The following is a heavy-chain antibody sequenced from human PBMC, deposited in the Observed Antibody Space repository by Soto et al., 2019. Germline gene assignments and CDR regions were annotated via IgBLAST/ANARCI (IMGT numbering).Heavy chain of an antibody. D-gene: IGHD3-22*01. CDR1: GGSFSGYY. J-gene: IGHJ6*02. V-gene: IGHV4-34*01. CDR2: INHSGST. Sequence: SETLSLTCAVYGGSFSGYYWSWIRQPPGKGLEWIGGINHSGSTNYNPSLKSRVTISVDTSKNQFSLKLSSVTAADTAVYYCARVRKYYYDSSGYYSRLPTYGMDVWGQGTTVTVSS. CDR3: ARVRKYYYDSSGYYSRLPTYGMDV.